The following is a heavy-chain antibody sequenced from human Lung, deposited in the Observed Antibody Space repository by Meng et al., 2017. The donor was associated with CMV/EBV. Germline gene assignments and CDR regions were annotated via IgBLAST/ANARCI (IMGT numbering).Heavy chain of an antibody. J-gene: IGHJ6*01. CDR1: GFTFSSYW. D-gene: IGHD3-3*01. CDR3: AREKVRYYDFWSGYGCIDV. CDR2: INSDGSRK. V-gene: IGHV3-74*01. Sequence: GESLKISCAASGFTFSSYWMHWVRQAPGKGLVWVSSINSDGSRKSYADYVKGRFTISRENAKNTLYLQMKSLRAEDTAVYYCAREKVRYYDFWSGYGCIDVWXQGDXVTVDS.